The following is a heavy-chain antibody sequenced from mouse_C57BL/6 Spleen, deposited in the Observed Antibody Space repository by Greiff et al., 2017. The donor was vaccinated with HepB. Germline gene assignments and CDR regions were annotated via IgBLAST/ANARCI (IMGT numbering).Heavy chain of an antibody. CDR3: ARRGYYGSSYGGYFDV. J-gene: IGHJ1*03. V-gene: IGHV1-9*01. CDR2: ILPGSGST. Sequence: QVQLKQSGAELMKPGASVKLSCKATGYTFTGYWIEWVKQRPGHGLEWIGEILPGSGSTNYNEKFKGKATFTADTSSNTAYMQLSSLTTEDSAIYYCARRGYYGSSYGGYFDVWGTGTTVTVSS. D-gene: IGHD1-1*01. CDR1: GYTFTGYW.